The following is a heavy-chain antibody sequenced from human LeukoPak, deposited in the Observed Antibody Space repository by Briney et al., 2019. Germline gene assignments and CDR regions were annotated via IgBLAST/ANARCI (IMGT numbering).Heavy chain of an antibody. CDR1: GFTFSDYY. D-gene: IGHD3-3*01. V-gene: IGHV3-11*01. CDR3: ASSFLEWLPPY. Sequence: GGSLRLSCAASGFTFSDYYMSWVRQAPRKELEWVSHISWSGSTIYYADSVKGRFTISRDNAKNSLYLQMNSLRAEDTAVYYCASSFLEWLPPYWGQGTLVTVSS. CDR2: ISWSGSTI. J-gene: IGHJ4*02.